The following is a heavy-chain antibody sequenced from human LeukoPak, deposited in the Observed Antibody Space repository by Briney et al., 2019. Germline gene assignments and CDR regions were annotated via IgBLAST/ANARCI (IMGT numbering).Heavy chain of an antibody. D-gene: IGHD3-22*01. CDR3: ARKSGSSGYPFDY. CDR1: GFSFSSYS. J-gene: IGHJ4*02. V-gene: IGHV3-48*01. Sequence: PGGSLRLSCAASGFSFSSYSMNWVRQAPGKGLEWVSYITSSSSTMYYADAVKGRFAISRDNAKNSLYLRMNSLRAEDTAVYYCARKSGSSGYPFDYWGQGTLVTVSS. CDR2: ITSSSSTM.